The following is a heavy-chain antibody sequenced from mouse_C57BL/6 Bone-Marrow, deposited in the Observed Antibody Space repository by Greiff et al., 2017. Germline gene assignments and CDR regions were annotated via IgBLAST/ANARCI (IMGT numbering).Heavy chain of an antibody. CDR3: ARSGYGYDEAWFAY. CDR2: IYPNNGGN. CDR1: GYTFTDYY. V-gene: IGHV1-34*01. J-gene: IGHJ3*01. D-gene: IGHD2-2*01. Sequence: EVQLQQSGPELVKPGASVKMSCKASGYTFTDYYMHWVKQSHGKSLEWIGYIYPNNGGNGYTQKFKGKATLTVDKSSSTAYMELRSLTSEDSAVYYCARSGYGYDEAWFAYWGQGTLVTVSA.